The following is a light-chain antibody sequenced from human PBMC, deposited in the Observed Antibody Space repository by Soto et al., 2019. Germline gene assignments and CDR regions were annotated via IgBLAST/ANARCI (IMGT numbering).Light chain of an antibody. Sequence: QSALTQPRLVSGSPGQSVTISCTGTSSDVGGYNYVSWYQQHPGKAPKLMIYDVSKRPSGVPDRFSGSKSGNTASLTISGLQAEDEADYYCCSYAASYVVFGGGTKLTVL. J-gene: IGLJ2*01. CDR2: DVS. CDR3: CSYAASYVV. CDR1: SSDVGGYNY. V-gene: IGLV2-11*01.